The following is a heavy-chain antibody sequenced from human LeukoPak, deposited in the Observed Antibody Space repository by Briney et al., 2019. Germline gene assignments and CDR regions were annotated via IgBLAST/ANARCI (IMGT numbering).Heavy chain of an antibody. CDR1: GYTFTDYH. CDR2: INPYSGCT. V-gene: IGHV1-2*02. CDR3: ARIRQNSGYYYVDY. J-gene: IGHJ4*02. D-gene: IGHD3-22*01. Sequence: ASVKVSRKGSGYTFTDYHMNWVRPAPGQGLEGMGWINPYSGCTNYAQKLQGRVTMNRDRSISTAYMELNRLTSDDKAVYYCARIRQNSGYYYVDYWGQRTLVTVSS.